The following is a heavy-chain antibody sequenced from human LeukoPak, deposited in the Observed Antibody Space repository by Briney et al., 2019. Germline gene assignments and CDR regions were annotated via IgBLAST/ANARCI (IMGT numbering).Heavy chain of an antibody. CDR1: GGTFSSYT. Sequence: SVKVSCKASGGTFSSYTISWVRQAPGQGLEWMGRIIPILGIANYAQKFQGRVTITADKSTSTAYMELSSLRSEDTAVYYCAGQYYYDGSGSYYYYYGMDVWGQGTTVTVSS. CDR3: AGQYYYDGSGSYYYYYGMDV. J-gene: IGHJ6*02. CDR2: IIPILGIA. D-gene: IGHD3-22*01. V-gene: IGHV1-69*02.